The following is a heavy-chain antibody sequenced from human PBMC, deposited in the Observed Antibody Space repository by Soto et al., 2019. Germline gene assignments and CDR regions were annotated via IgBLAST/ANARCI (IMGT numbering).Heavy chain of an antibody. Sequence: QLQLQESGPGLVKPSETLSLTCTVSGDSVSSTNYYWGWIRQAPGKGLEWIGSIYFSGSTYYNPSLKIRLSISVDTSRHHSSLRLSSVTAADTAVYYCARHGVQDRGYCSGGSCPLHWGQGTLVTVSS. CDR2: IYFSGST. V-gene: IGHV4-39*01. J-gene: IGHJ4*02. CDR3: ARHGVQDRGYCSGGSCPLH. CDR1: GDSVSSTNYY. D-gene: IGHD2-15*01.